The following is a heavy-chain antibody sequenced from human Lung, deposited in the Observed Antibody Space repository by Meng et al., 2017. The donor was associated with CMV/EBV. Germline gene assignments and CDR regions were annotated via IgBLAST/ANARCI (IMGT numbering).Heavy chain of an antibody. D-gene: IGHD6-19*01. CDR1: GGSISISTW. J-gene: IGHJ4*02. CDR3: ARDPYATGWAG. Sequence: QMQLQESGPGQVKPSGTLSLTCAVSGGSISISTWWSWVRQPPGKGLEWIGEIYHSGGTNYNPSLRGRVTISLDKSKNQFSLTLRSVTAADTAAYYCARDPYATGWAGWGQGTLVTVSS. CDR2: IYHSGGT. V-gene: IGHV4-4*02.